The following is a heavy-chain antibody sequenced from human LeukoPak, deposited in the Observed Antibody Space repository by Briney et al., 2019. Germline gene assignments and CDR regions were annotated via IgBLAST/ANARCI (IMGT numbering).Heavy chain of an antibody. D-gene: IGHD2-8*02. CDR3: ARDQVECTGGTCQSRVGFDF. J-gene: IGHJ4*02. CDR1: GGSISSGDYY. Sequence: SQTLSLTCTVSGGSISSGDYYWSWIRQHPGRGLERIGYIYHSGRSYYNPSLKSRITMSVDTSKNQFSLNLSSVTAADTAVYYCARDQVECTGGTCQSRVGFDFWGQGTLVTVSS. V-gene: IGHV4-31*03. CDR2: IYHSGRS.